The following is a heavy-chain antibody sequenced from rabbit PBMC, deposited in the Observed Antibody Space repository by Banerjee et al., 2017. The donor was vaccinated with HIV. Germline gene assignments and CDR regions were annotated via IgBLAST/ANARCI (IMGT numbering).Heavy chain of an antibody. CDR2: IDPVFGST. Sequence: EESGGGLVQPEGSLTLTCKASGFDFSSYGVSWVRQAPGKGLEWIGYIDPVFGSTYYASWVNGRFTISSHNAQNTLYLQLNSLTAADTATYFCVRGGYSSGWGQGYFNLWGQGTLVTVS. V-gene: IGHV1S47*01. D-gene: IGHD4-1*01. CDR1: GFDFSSYG. J-gene: IGHJ4*01. CDR3: VRGGYSSGWGQGYFNL.